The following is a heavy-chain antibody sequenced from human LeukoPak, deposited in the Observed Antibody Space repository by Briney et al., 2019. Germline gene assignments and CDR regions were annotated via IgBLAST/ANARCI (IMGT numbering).Heavy chain of an antibody. D-gene: IGHD1-26*01. V-gene: IGHV3-7*03. J-gene: IGHJ6*02. CDR1: GFTFSRHG. CDR3: ARDRGTIYGMDV. CDR2: IKQGGGEK. Sequence: GGSLRLSCAPSGFTFSRHGMHWVRQAPGKGLEWVANIKQGGGEKYYVDSVKGRFTISRDNAKNSLYLQMNSLRAEDTAVYYCARDRGTIYGMDVWGQGTTVTVSS.